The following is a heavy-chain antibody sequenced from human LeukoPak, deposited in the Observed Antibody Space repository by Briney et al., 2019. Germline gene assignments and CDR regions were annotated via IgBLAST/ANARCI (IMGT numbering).Heavy chain of an antibody. J-gene: IGHJ6*02. D-gene: IGHD3-22*01. Sequence: GGSLRLSCAASGFTFSIYAMSWVRQAPGKGLEWVSVIYSGGSTYYADSVKGRFTISRDNSKNTLYLQMNSLRAEDTAVYYCARGRYYYDSSGLVGYYYYGMDVWGQGTTVTVSS. CDR3: ARGRYYYDSSGLVGYYYYGMDV. CDR2: IYSGGST. V-gene: IGHV3-66*01. CDR1: GFTFSIYA.